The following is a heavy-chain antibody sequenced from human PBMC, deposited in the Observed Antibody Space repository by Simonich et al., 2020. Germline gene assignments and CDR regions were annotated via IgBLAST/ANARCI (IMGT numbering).Heavy chain of an antibody. Sequence: QVQLVESGGGVVQPGRSLRLSCAASGFTFSSYGMHWVRQAPGKGLEGVEVIWYDGSNKYYADSEKGRFTISRDNSKNTLYLQMNSLRAEDTAMYYCAKESTVSRWDYYYGMDVWGQGTTVTVSS. J-gene: IGHJ6*02. CDR1: GFTFSSYG. V-gene: IGHV3-30*18. CDR2: IWYDGSNK. D-gene: IGHD4-17*01. CDR3: AKESTVSRWDYYYGMDV.